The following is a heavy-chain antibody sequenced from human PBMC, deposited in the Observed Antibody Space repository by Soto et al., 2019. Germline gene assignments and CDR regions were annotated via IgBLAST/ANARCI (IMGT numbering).Heavy chain of an antibody. V-gene: IGHV1-8*01. D-gene: IGHD6-13*01. CDR3: ARERSAGTGWFDP. Sequence: QVQLVQSGAEVKKPGASVKVSCKASGYTFTSYDINWVRQATGQGLEWMGGMNPNRGNTGYAQTFQGRVTMTRNTSMSTAYMELGSLRSEDTAVYYCARERSAGTGWFDPWGQGTLVTVSS. CDR1: GYTFTSYD. J-gene: IGHJ5*02. CDR2: MNPNRGNT.